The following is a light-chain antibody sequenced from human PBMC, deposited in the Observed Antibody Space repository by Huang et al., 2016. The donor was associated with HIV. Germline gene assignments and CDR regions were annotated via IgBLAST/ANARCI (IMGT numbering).Light chain of an antibody. CDR2: LGS. CDR3: MQGLRTPRT. Sequence: DVVMTQSPLSLPVTPGEPASISCRSSQSLLHSDVNNYFDWYLQKPGQSPQLLIYLGSNRASGVPERFSGSGSGTDFTLKISRVEAEDVGVYYCMQGLRTPRTFGQGTRLEIK. CDR1: QSLLHSDVNNY. V-gene: IGKV2-28*01. J-gene: IGKJ2*01.